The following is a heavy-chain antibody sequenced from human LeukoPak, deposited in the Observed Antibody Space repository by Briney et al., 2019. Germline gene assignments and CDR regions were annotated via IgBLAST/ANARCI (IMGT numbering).Heavy chain of an antibody. J-gene: IGHJ4*02. CDR3: AREFFGVVIIPWYYFDY. Sequence: PSETLSLTCTVSGGSISSGSYYWSWIRQPAGKGLEWIGRIYTSGSTNYNPSLKSRVTISVDTSMNQFSLKLSSVTAADTAVYYCAREFFGVVIIPWYYFDYWGQGTLVTVSS. D-gene: IGHD3-3*01. CDR1: GGSISSGSYY. CDR2: IYTSGST. V-gene: IGHV4-61*02.